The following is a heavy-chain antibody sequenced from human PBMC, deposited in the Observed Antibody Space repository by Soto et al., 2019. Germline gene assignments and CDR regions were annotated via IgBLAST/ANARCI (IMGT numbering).Heavy chain of an antibody. D-gene: IGHD6-6*01. CDR2: IIPIFGNT. V-gene: IGHV1-18*01. CDR1: GVPFSSYA. J-gene: IGHJ4*02. CDR3: ARDYSSSSGSIDY. Sequence: ASVKVSCKASGVPFSSYAINWVRQAPGQGLEWMGGIIPIFGNTNYAQKLQGRVTMTTDTSTSTAYMELRSLRSDDTAVYYCARDYSSSSGSIDYWGQGTLVTVSS.